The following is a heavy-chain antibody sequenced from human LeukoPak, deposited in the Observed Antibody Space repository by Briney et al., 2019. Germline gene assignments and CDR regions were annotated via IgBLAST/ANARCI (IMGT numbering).Heavy chain of an antibody. CDR2: INWNGGST. D-gene: IGHD6-13*01. V-gene: IGHV3-20*04. J-gene: IGHJ4*02. CDR1: GFTFDDYG. Sequence: GGSLRLSCAASGFTFDDYGMSWVRQAPGKGLEWVSGINWNGGSTGYADSVKGRFTISRDNAKNSLYLQMNSLRAEDMALYYCAKGSYSSSWFPFDYWGQGTLVTVSS. CDR3: AKGSYSSSWFPFDY.